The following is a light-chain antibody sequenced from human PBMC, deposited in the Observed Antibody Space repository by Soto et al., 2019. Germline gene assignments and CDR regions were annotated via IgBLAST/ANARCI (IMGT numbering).Light chain of an antibody. CDR1: QSVTSSC. CDR2: GAS. V-gene: IGKV3-20*01. J-gene: IGKJ1*01. CDR3: QQYGSSLRT. Sequence: EIVLTQSPATLSLSPGERATLSCRASQSVTSSCLAWYQQKPGQAPRLLIHGASSRATGIPDKFSGSGSGTDFTLTISTLEPEDFAVYYCQQYGSSLRTFGQGTKVDIK.